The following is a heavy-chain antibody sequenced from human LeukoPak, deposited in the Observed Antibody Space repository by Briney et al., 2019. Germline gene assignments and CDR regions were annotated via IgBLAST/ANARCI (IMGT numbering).Heavy chain of an antibody. J-gene: IGHJ4*02. CDR2: IKQDGSEK. D-gene: IGHD4-17*01. Sequence: PGESLTLSCAASGFTFSSYWMSWIRQAPGKGLEWVANIKQDGSEKYYVDSVKGRFTNSRDNAKNSLYLQMNSLRAEDTAVYYCARLRFRDYPYWGQGTLVTVSS. V-gene: IGHV3-7*01. CDR3: ARLRFRDYPY. CDR1: GFTFSSYW.